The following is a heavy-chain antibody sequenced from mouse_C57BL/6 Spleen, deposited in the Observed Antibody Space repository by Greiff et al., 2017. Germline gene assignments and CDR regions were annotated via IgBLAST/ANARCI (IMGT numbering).Heavy chain of an antibody. D-gene: IGHD2-4*01. CDR1: GYTFTSYW. Sequence: QVQLKQPGAELVKPGASVKLSCKASGYTFTSYWMHWVKQRPGQGLEWIGMIHPNSGSTNYNEKFKSKATLTVDKSSSTAYMQLSSLTSEDSAVYYCARCRDDYDGFFAYWGQGTLVTVSA. V-gene: IGHV1-64*01. J-gene: IGHJ3*01. CDR2: IHPNSGST. CDR3: ARCRDDYDGFFAY.